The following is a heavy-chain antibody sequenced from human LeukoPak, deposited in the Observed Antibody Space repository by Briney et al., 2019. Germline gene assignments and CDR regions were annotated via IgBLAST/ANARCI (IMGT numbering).Heavy chain of an antibody. J-gene: IGHJ4*02. Sequence: GGSLRLSCAASEFTFSSCGMHWVRQAPGKGLEWVAFMSYDGRSIYYADSVKGRFTISRDNSKNTLYLQMNSLRAEDTAVYYCARESSYYYDSSPYGYWGQGTLVTVSS. CDR2: MSYDGRSI. CDR3: ARESSYYYDSSPYGY. D-gene: IGHD3-22*01. V-gene: IGHV3-30*03. CDR1: EFTFSSCG.